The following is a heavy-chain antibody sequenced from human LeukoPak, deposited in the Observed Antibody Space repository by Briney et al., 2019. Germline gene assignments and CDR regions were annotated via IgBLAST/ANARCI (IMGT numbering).Heavy chain of an antibody. CDR2: IYYSGST. Sequence: SETLSLTCTVSGGSISSGGYYWSWIRQHPGKGLEWIGYIYYSGSTYYNPSLKSRVTISVDRSKNQFSLKLSSVTAADTAVYYCARGRIAVADIFDYWGQGTLVTVSS. V-gene: IGHV4-31*03. CDR3: ARGRIAVADIFDY. J-gene: IGHJ4*02. D-gene: IGHD6-19*01. CDR1: GGSISSGGYY.